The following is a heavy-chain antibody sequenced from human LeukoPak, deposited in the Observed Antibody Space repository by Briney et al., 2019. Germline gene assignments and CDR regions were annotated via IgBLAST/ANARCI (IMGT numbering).Heavy chain of an antibody. Sequence: SETLSLTCTASGDSVSSSSYFWGWIRQPPGKGLEWIGSVYYSGNTYYNPSLKSRVTISVDTSKNQFSVKLSSVTAADTAVYYCARHMENGGWRVDYWGQGTLVTVS. V-gene: IGHV4-39*01. CDR2: VYYSGNT. CDR1: GDSVSSSSYF. J-gene: IGHJ4*02. CDR3: ARHMENGGWRVDY. D-gene: IGHD3-16*01.